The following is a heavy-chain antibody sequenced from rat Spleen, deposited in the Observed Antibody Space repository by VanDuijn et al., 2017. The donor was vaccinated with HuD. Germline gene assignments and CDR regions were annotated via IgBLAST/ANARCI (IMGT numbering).Heavy chain of an antibody. CDR2: IGYDGGST. Sequence: EVQLVESGGGLVHPGRSMKLSCATSGFTFSDYYMAWVRQAPTKGLEWVASIGYDGGSTYYRDSVRARFTISRDNAKNTLYLQVDSLKSEDTATYYCTRAMYTTDYYFAKGYYVMDAWGQGASVAVSS. J-gene: IGHJ4*01. V-gene: IGHV5-20*01. CDR1: GFTFSDYY. CDR3: TRAMYTTDYYFAKGYYVMDA. D-gene: IGHD1-6*01.